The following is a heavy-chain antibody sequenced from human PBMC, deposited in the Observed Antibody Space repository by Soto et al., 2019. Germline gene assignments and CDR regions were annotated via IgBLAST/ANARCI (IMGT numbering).Heavy chain of an antibody. V-gene: IGHV4-31*03. D-gene: IGHD2-8*01. J-gene: IGHJ4*02. CDR2: VSSSGNS. CDR3: VGRLKSIYIYFDS. CDR1: GDSISSATHY. Sequence: PSETLSLTCTVSGDSISSATHYWNWIRQHPGKGLEWIGYVSSSGNSYYSPSLKSRVFMSVDTSKNLFSLKLSSVTAADTAIYYCVGRLKSIYIYFDSWGQGTQVTVSS.